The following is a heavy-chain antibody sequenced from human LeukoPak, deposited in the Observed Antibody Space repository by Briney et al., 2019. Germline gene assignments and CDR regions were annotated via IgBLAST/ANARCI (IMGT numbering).Heavy chain of an antibody. Sequence: GGSLRLSCAASGFTVSSNYMSWVRQAPGKGLEWVSVIYSGGSTYYADSVKGRFTISRDNSKNTLYLQMNSLRAEDTAVYYCAKQVSGPTGPYYFDYWGQGTLVTVSS. CDR3: AKQVSGPTGPYYFDY. CDR2: IYSGGST. J-gene: IGHJ4*02. D-gene: IGHD1-1*01. V-gene: IGHV3-66*04. CDR1: GFTVSSNY.